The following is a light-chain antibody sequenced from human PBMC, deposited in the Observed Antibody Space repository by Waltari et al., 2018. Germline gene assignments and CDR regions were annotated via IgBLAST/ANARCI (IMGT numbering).Light chain of an antibody. CDR2: EGN. Sequence: QSALTQPASVSGSPGQSITISCTGTSSDVGGYNLVSWYQQHPGKAPKLIIYEGNKWPSGVSHRFSGSKSGNTASLTISGLQAEDEVDYYCCSFAGSTTWVFGGGTTLTVL. V-gene: IGLV2-23*01. CDR3: CSFAGSTTWV. CDR1: SSDVGGYNL. J-gene: IGLJ3*02.